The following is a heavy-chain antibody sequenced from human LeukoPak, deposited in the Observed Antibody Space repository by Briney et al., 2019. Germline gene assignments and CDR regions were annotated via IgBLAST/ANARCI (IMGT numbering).Heavy chain of an antibody. CDR1: GGSISSYY. CDR2: IYYSGST. Sequence: SETLSLTCTVSGGSISSYYWSWIRQPPGKGLEWIGHIYYSGSTNYNPSLKSRVTTSVDTTKNQFSLKMSSVTAADTAVYYCARGNERFDYWGQGTLVTVSS. CDR3: ARGNERFDY. J-gene: IGHJ4*02. V-gene: IGHV4-59*01.